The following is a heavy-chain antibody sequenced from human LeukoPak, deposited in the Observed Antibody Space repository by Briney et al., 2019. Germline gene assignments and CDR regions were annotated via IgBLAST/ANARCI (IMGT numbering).Heavy chain of an antibody. J-gene: IGHJ6*03. V-gene: IGHV7-4-1*02. CDR1: GYTFTSYA. CDR2: INANTGNP. CDR3: ARAPGIAEPDGYFMDV. Sequence: ASVKVSCKASGYTFTSYAMNWVRQAPGQGLEWMGWINANTGNPTYAQGFTGRFLFSLDTSVSTAYLEVSSLQAEDTAVYYCARAPGIAEPDGYFMDVWGKGTTVTVSS. D-gene: IGHD6-13*01.